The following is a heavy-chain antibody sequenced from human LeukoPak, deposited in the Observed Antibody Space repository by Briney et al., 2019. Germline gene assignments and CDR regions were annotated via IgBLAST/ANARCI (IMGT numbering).Heavy chain of an antibody. CDR1: GYTFTSYD. V-gene: IGHV1-69*13. CDR2: IIPIFGTA. CDR3: ASHRGGATVLFDY. Sequence: GASVKVSCKASGYTFTSYDINWVRQATGQGLEWMGGIIPIFGTANYAQKFQGRVTITADESTSTAYMELSSLRSEDTAVYYCASHRGGATVLFDYWGQGTLVTVSS. D-gene: IGHD1-26*01. J-gene: IGHJ4*02.